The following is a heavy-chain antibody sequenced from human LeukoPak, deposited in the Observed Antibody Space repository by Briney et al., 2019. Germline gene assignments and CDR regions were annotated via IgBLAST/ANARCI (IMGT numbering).Heavy chain of an antibody. CDR2: INHSGST. CDR1: GGSFSGYY. J-gene: IGHJ5*02. D-gene: IGHD2-15*01. CDR3: ARAPRGYCSGGSCASIFDP. V-gene: IGHV4-34*01. Sequence: SETLSLTCAVYGGSFSGYYWSWIRQPPGKGLEWIGEINHSGSTNYNPSLKSRVTISVDTSKNQFSLKLSSVTAADTAVYYCARAPRGYCSGGSCASIFDPWGQGTLVTVSS.